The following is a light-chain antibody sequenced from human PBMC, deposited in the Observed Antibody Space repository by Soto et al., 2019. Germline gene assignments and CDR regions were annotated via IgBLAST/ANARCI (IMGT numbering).Light chain of an antibody. CDR2: AAS. Sequence: DIQLTQSPSFLSASVGDRVTITCRASQGISSYLAWYQQKPGKAPKLLIYAASTLQSGVPSRFSGSGSGTQFTLTISSRQLEDFATYYCQQLNSYPVTFGEGKRLEIK. CDR1: QGISSY. CDR3: QQLNSYPVT. J-gene: IGKJ5*01. V-gene: IGKV1-9*01.